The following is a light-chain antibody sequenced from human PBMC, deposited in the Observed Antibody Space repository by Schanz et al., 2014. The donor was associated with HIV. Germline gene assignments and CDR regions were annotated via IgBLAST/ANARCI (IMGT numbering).Light chain of an antibody. V-gene: IGKV3-15*01. CDR2: GAS. CDR1: QSISNN. Sequence: EIVMTQSPATLYVSPGEGATLSCRASQSISNNLAWYQHKPGQAPRLLIYGASSRVTSIPIRFSGSGSGTDFTLTISSLEPEDFAVYYCQQYSSSPRTFGQGTKVEIK. CDR3: QQYSSSPRT. J-gene: IGKJ1*01.